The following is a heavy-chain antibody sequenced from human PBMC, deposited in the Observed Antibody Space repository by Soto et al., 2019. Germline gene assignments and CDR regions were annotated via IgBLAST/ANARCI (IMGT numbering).Heavy chain of an antibody. V-gene: IGHV3-13*01. J-gene: IGHJ6*02. CDR1: GFTFSIYD. D-gene: IGHD5-18*01. Sequence: GGSLRLSCAASGFTFSIYDMHLVRQSTGKGLEWVSAIGTAGDTYYPGSVKGRFTISRENAKNSLYLQMNSLRARDTAVYYCARGDAMAKGVDVWGQGTTVPVXS. CDR3: ARGDAMAKGVDV. CDR2: IGTAGDT.